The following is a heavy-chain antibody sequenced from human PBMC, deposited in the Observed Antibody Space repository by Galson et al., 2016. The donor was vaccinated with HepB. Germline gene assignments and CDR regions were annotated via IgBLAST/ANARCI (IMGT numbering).Heavy chain of an antibody. D-gene: IGHD3-22*01. CDR1: GFTLSNSA. V-gene: IGHV3-23*01. J-gene: IGHJ5*02. CDR2: MSDSGGST. CDR3: ARKLYYYDSSDFGWFDP. Sequence: SLRLSCAASGFTLSNSAMSWVRQAPGKGLEWVSAMSDSGGSTYYADSVKGRFTFSRDNSKNTLYLQMNSLRAEDTAVYYCARKLYYYDSSDFGWFDPWGQGTLVTVAS.